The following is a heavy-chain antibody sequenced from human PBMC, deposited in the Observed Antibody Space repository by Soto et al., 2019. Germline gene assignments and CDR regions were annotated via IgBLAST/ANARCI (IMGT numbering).Heavy chain of an antibody. Sequence: GESLKISCAASGFTFSSYGMHWVRQAPGKGLEWVAVIWYDGSNKYYADSVKGRFTISRDNSKNTLYLQMNSLRAEDTAVYYCARDRVFDYYYYGMDVWGQGTTVTVSS. CDR1: GFTFSSYG. CDR2: IWYDGSNK. D-gene: IGHD6-13*01. V-gene: IGHV3-33*01. CDR3: ARDRVFDYYYYGMDV. J-gene: IGHJ6*02.